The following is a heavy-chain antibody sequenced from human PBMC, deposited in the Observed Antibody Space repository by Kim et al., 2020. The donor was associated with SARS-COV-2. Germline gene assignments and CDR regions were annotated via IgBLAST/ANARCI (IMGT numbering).Heavy chain of an antibody. J-gene: IGHJ6*02. D-gene: IGHD5-12*01. CDR1: GFTFDDYA. CDR3: AKDRYSCYDLRCYGMDV. CDR2: ISWNSGSI. Sequence: GGSLRLSCAASGFTFDDYAMHWVRQAPGKGLEWVSGISWNSGSIGYADSVKGRFTISRDNAKNSLYLQMNSLRAEDTALYYCAKDRYSCYDLRCYGMDVWGQGTTVTVSS. V-gene: IGHV3-9*01.